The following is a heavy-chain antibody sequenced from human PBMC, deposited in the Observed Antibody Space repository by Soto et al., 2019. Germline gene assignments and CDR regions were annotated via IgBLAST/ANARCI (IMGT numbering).Heavy chain of an antibody. Sequence: QLQLQESGPGLVKPSETLSLTCTVSGGSISSSSYYWGWIRQPPGKGLEWIGSIYYSGSTYYNPSLKSRVPLSVDTSKNQFSLKLSSVTAADTAVYYCARRRYYGSGSYYNVANWFDPWGQGTLVTVSS. V-gene: IGHV4-39*01. D-gene: IGHD3-10*01. CDR2: IYYSGST. J-gene: IGHJ5*02. CDR1: GGSISSSSYY. CDR3: ARRRYYGSGSYYNVANWFDP.